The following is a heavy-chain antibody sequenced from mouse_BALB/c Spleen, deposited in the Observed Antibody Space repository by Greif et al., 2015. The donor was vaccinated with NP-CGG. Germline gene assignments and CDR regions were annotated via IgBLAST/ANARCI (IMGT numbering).Heavy chain of an antibody. J-gene: IGHJ4*01. CDR3: ASSYYYGCSYYAMDY. D-gene: IGHD1-1*01. CDR1: GYTFTSYW. V-gene: IGHV1-7*01. CDR2: INPSTGCT. Sequence: VQLQQSGAELAKPGASVKMSCKASGYTFTSYWMHWVKQRPGQGLEWIGYINPSTGCTEYNQKFKDKATLTADKSSSTAYMQLSSLTSEDSAVYYCASSYYYGCSYYAMDYWGQGTPVTGSS.